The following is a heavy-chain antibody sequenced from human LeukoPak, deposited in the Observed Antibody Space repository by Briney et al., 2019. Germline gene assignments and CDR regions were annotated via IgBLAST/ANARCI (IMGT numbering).Heavy chain of an antibody. Sequence: GGSLRLSCAASGFTFSSYAMSWVRQAPGKGLEWVSAISGSGGSTYYADSVEGRFTISRDNSKNTLYLQMNSLRAEDTAVYYCARLSRGFWSGLHDFWGQGTLVTVSS. J-gene: IGHJ4*02. CDR1: GFTFSSYA. D-gene: IGHD3-3*01. CDR2: ISGSGGST. CDR3: ARLSRGFWSGLHDF. V-gene: IGHV3-23*01.